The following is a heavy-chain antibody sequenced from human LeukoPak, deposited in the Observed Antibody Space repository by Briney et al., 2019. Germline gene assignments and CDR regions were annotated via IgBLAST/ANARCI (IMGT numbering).Heavy chain of an antibody. V-gene: IGHV3-74*01. Sequence: GGSLRLSCAASGFTFSSYWMHWVRQVPGKGLVWVSRINSDGSSTSYADSVKGRFTISRDNAKNTLYVQMNSLRAEDTAVYYCAKDPGVVPAHYFDYWGQGTLVTVSS. CDR2: INSDGSST. J-gene: IGHJ4*02. CDR1: GFTFSSYW. D-gene: IGHD2-2*01. CDR3: AKDPGVVPAHYFDY.